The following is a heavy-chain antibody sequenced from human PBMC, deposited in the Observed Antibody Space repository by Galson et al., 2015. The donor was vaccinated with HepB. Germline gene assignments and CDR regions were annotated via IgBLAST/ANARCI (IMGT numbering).Heavy chain of an antibody. CDR2: ISYDGSNK. CDR3: AKVSLRFSPSGYLASKRYFDL. J-gene: IGHJ2*01. Sequence: SLRLSCAASGFTFSSYGMHWVRQAPGKGLEWVAVISYDGSNKYYADSVKGRFTISRDNSKNTLYLQMNSLRAEDTAVYYCAKVSLRFSPSGYLASKRYFDLWGRGTLVTVSS. V-gene: IGHV3-30*18. D-gene: IGHD3-3*01. CDR1: GFTFSSYG.